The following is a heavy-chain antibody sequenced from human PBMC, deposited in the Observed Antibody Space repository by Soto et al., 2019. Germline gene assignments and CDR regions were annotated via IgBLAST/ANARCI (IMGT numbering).Heavy chain of an antibody. V-gene: IGHV3-7*03. J-gene: IGHJ4*02. D-gene: IGHD3-3*01. CDR1: GSTFSSYA. CDR3: ARDGRAYDFWSGYYYPLDY. Sequence: GGSLRLSCAVSGSTFSSYAMSWVRQAPGKGLEWVANIKQDGSEKYYVDSVKGRFTISRDNAKNSLYLQMNSLRAEDTAVYYCARDGRAYDFWSGYYYPLDYWGQGTLVTVSS. CDR2: IKQDGSEK.